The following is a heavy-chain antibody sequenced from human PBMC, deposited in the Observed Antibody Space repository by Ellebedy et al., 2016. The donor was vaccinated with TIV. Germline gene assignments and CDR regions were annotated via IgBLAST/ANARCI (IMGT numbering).Heavy chain of an antibody. D-gene: IGHD3-10*01. CDR2: ISRSSANT. CDR1: GFTFSDHY. Sequence: GGSLRLSCAASGFTFSDHYMSWIRQAPGKGLEWVSYISRSSANTNYADSVKGRFTISRDNAKRSLFLQINSLRAEDTAVYYCARDRDAEEFDYWGQGTLVTVSS. J-gene: IGHJ4*02. CDR3: ARDRDAEEFDY. V-gene: IGHV3-11*06.